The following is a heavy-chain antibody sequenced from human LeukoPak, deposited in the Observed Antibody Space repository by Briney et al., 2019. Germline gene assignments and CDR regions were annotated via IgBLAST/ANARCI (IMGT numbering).Heavy chain of an antibody. J-gene: IGHJ3*02. Sequence: GGSLRLSCAASGFTFSSYWMHWVRQAPGKGLVWVSRINTDGSSTSYADSVKGRFTISRDNAKNTLYLQMNSLRAEDTAVYYCARVGVPDAFDIWGQGKMVTVSS. CDR2: INTDGSST. CDR1: GFTFSSYW. D-gene: IGHD2-8*01. CDR3: ARVGVPDAFDI. V-gene: IGHV3-74*01.